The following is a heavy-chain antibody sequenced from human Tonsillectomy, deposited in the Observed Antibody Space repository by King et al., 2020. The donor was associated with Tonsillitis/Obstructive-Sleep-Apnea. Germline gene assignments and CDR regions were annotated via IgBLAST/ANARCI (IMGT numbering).Heavy chain of an antibody. V-gene: IGHV3-11*05. CDR2: ISSSSSYT. CDR3: ASGIYDSSGYYPIHFDY. CDR1: GFTFSDYY. Sequence: VQLVVAGGGLVKPGGSLRLSCAASGFTFSDYYMSLIRQAPGKGLEWGSYISSSSSYTNYADSVKGRFTIPGDNAKNSLYLQMNSLRAEDTAVYYCASGIYDSSGYYPIHFDYWGQGTLVTVSS. D-gene: IGHD3-22*01. J-gene: IGHJ4*02.